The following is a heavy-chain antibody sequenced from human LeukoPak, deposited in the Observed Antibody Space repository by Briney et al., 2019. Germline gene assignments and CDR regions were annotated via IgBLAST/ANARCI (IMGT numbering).Heavy chain of an antibody. CDR3: ARDPRPAAIRSWFDP. J-gene: IGHJ5*02. V-gene: IGHV4-30-2*05. CDR2: IYHSGST. CDR1: GGSISSGGYS. D-gene: IGHD2-2*02. Sequence: SETLSLTCAVSGGSISSGGYSWSWIRQPPGKGLEWIGYIYHSGSTYYNPSLKSRVTISVDTSENQFSLKLSSVTAADTAVYYCARDPRPAAIRSWFDPWGQGTLVTVSS.